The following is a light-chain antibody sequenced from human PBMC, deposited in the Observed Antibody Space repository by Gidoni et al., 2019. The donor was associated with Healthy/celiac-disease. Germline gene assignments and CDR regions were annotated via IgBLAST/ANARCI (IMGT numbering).Light chain of an antibody. V-gene: IGKV3D-11*01. J-gene: IGKJ4*01. CDR2: DAS. CDR1: QGVSSY. CDR3: QQRRNWHPKLT. Sequence: EIELTQSPATLSSSPGERATLSCRTSQGVSSYLAWYQQKPGQAPRLLIYDASNRATGIPARLSGSGPRTDFTLTISSLEPEDFAVYYCQQRRNWHPKLTFGGGTKVEIK.